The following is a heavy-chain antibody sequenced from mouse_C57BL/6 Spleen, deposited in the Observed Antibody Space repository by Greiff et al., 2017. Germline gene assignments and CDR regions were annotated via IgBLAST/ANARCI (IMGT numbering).Heavy chain of an antibody. V-gene: IGHV1-80*01. D-gene: IGHD2-4*01. CDR1: GYAFSSYW. J-gene: IGHJ1*03. CDR3: SRYDDGVGYFDV. Sequence: QVHVKQSGAELVKPGASVKISCKASGYAFSSYWMNWVKQRPGKGLEWIGQIYPGVGDTNYNGKFKGKDTLTAAKSSSTAYMQHSSQTCEVSAVYVGSRYDDGVGYFDVWGTGTTVTVSA. CDR2: IYPGVGDT.